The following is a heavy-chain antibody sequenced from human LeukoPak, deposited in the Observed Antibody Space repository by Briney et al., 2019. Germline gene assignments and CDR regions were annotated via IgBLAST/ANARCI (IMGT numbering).Heavy chain of an antibody. J-gene: IGHJ5*01. Sequence: AGGSLRLSCAGSGFALKSYSLSWVRQAPGKGLEWVSSISSTSAYIYYADSVKGRFTISRDNVDNVVYLQMNSLGAEDTAVYYCARVAVSGPTGWFDSWGQGTLVIVSS. CDR2: ISSTSAYI. D-gene: IGHD2-8*02. CDR3: ARVAVSGPTGWFDS. V-gene: IGHV3-21*01. CDR1: GFALKSYS.